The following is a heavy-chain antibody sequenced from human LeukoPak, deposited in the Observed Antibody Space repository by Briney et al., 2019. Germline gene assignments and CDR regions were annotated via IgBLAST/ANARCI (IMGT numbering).Heavy chain of an antibody. CDR2: INPSGGST. CDR3: ARDLGSSSWPNWFGP. D-gene: IGHD6-13*01. CDR1: GYTFTSYY. Sequence: ASVKVSCKASGYTFTSYYMHWVRQAPGQGLEWMGIINPSGGSTSCAQKFQGRVTMTRDTSTSTVYMELSSLRSEDTAVYYCARDLGSSSWPNWFGPWGQGTLVTVSS. V-gene: IGHV1-46*01. J-gene: IGHJ5*02.